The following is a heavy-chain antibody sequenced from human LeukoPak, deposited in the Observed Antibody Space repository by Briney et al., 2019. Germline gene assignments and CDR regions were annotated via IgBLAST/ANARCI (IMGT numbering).Heavy chain of an antibody. CDR2: IYYSGST. V-gene: IGHV4-39*07. CDR1: GGSISSSSYY. D-gene: IGHD6-13*01. CDR3: ARDRSSSWYEVRYFDY. J-gene: IGHJ4*02. Sequence: SETLSLTCTVSGGSISSSSYYWGWFRQPPGKGLEWIGSIYYSGSTYYNPSLKSRVTISVDTSKNQFSLKLSSVTAADTAVYYCARDRSSSWYEVRYFDYWGQGTLVTVSS.